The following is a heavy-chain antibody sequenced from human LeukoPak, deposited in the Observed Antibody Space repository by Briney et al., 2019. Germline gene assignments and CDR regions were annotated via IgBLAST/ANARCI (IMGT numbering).Heavy chain of an antibody. CDR1: GFTFSTYC. V-gene: IGHV3-23*01. J-gene: IGHJ6*03. Sequence: GGSLRLSCEASGFTFSTYCINWVRRAPGKGLGWVSAISGSGGRTYYADSVKGRFTISRDNSKNTLWLQKNSLKGEDTAVYYCAKTWRGRGYYGYGPSEYFYYMDVWGKGTTVTISS. D-gene: IGHD3-10*01. CDR3: AKTWRGRGYYGYGPSEYFYYMDV. CDR2: ISGSGGRT.